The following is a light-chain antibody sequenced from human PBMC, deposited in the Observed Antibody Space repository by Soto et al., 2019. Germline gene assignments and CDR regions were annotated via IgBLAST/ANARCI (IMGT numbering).Light chain of an antibody. J-gene: IGKJ4*01. CDR1: QSISNW. Sequence: IHLTQSPPTLPASVEDRVTVTCRASQSISNWLAWYHQKPGKAPKLLIYAASSLQSGVSSRFSGSGSGTDFTLTISSLQPEDFATYYCQQSFSTPHTFGGGTRVDIK. CDR3: QQSFSTPHT. V-gene: IGKV1-39*01. CDR2: AAS.